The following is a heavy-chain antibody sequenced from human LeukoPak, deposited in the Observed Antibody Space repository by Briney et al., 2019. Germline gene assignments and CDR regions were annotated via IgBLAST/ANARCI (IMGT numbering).Heavy chain of an antibody. CDR3: ARDGNYYESGSYSWFDY. Sequence: ASVKVSCKASGGTFSSYAISWVRQAPGQGLEWMGIINPSGGGTTYAQKFQGRVTMTRDMSTSTVYMELSSLRSEDTAVYYCARDGNYYESGSYSWFDYWGQGTLVTVSS. V-gene: IGHV1-46*01. D-gene: IGHD3-10*01. CDR1: GGTFSSYA. J-gene: IGHJ5*01. CDR2: INPSGGGT.